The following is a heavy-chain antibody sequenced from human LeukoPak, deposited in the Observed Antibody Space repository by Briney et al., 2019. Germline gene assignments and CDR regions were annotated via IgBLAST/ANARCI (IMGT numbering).Heavy chain of an antibody. Sequence: AGGSLRLSCAASGLTFSSYAMHWVRQAPGKGLEWVAVISYDGSNKYYADSVKGRFTISRDNSRNTLYLQMNSLRAEDTAVYYCAKAPHGDPYYFDYWGQGTLVTVSS. CDR2: ISYDGSNK. J-gene: IGHJ4*02. CDR3: AKAPHGDPYYFDY. D-gene: IGHD4-17*01. CDR1: GLTFSSYA. V-gene: IGHV3-30-3*01.